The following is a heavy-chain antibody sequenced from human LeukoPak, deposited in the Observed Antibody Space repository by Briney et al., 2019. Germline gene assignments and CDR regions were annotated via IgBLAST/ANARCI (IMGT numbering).Heavy chain of an antibody. CDR1: GFSLSTSGVG. CDR3: AHLRNPGLTFCFDY. V-gene: IGHV2-5*02. CDR2: IYWDDDK. J-gene: IGHJ4*02. Sequence: SGPTLVKPTQTLTLTCTFSGFSLSTSGVGVGWIRQPPGKALEWLALIYWDDDKRYSPSLKSRLTITKDTSKNQVVLTMTNVAPVDTATYYCAHLRNPGLTFCFDYWGQGTLVTVSS. D-gene: IGHD3-3*01.